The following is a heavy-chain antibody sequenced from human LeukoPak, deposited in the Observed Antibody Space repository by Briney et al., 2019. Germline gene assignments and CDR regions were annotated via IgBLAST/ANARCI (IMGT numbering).Heavy chain of an antibody. D-gene: IGHD3-22*01. CDR3: AREGGSSGRAGYFDS. CDR2: ISVDGNAQ. CDR1: GFTFSSSP. J-gene: IGHJ4*02. Sequence: PGGSLRLSCAASGFTFSSSPMQWVRQTPGKGLEWVAVISVDGNAQDYADSVKGRFTISRDNTKDTVSLQLNSLRTEDTAMYFCAREGGSSGRAGYFDSWGQGTLVTVSS. V-gene: IGHV3-30*04.